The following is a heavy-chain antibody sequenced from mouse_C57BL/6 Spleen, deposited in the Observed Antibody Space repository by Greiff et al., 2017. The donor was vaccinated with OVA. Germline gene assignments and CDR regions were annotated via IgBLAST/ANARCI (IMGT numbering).Heavy chain of an antibody. V-gene: IGHV1-82*01. CDR1: GYAFSSSW. CDR3: ARRDYYSNYDAMDY. Sequence: VQLQQSGPELVKPGASVKISCKASGYAFSSSWMNWVKQRPGKGLEWIGRIYPGDGDTNYNGKFKGKATLTADKSSSTAYMQLSSLTSEDSAVYFCARRDYYSNYDAMDYWGQGTSVTVSS. J-gene: IGHJ4*01. D-gene: IGHD2-5*01. CDR2: IYPGDGDT.